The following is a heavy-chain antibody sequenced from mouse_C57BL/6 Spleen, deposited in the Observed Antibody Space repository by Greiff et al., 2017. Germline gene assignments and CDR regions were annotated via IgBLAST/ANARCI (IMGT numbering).Heavy chain of an antibody. D-gene: IGHD1-1*01. J-gene: IGHJ2*01. V-gene: IGHV1-82*01. Sequence: QVQLQQSGPELVKPGASVKISCKASGYAFSSSWMNWVKQRPGKGLEWIGRIYPGDGDTNYNGKFKGKATLTADKSSSTAYMQRSSLTSEDSAVYFCARTSYGSSYANFDYWGQGTTLTVSS. CDR2: IYPGDGDT. CDR1: GYAFSSSW. CDR3: ARTSYGSSYANFDY.